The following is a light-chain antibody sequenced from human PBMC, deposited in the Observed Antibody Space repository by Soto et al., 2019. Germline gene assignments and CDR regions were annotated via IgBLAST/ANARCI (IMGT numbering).Light chain of an antibody. J-gene: IGLJ3*02. V-gene: IGLV4-69*01. CDR1: SGHRSYA. Sequence: QPVLTQSPSASASLGASVKLTCTLSSGHRSYAIAWHQQQPGKGPRYLMKLNSDGSHSKGDGIPDRFSGSSSGAERYLTISSLQSGDEADYYCQTWGTGIQVFGGGTKLTVL. CDR3: QTWGTGIQV. CDR2: LNSDGSH.